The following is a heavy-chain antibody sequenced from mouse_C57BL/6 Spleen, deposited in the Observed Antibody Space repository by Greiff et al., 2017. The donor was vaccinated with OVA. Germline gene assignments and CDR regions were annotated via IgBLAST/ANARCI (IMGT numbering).Heavy chain of an antibody. Sequence: EVKLMESGGGLVKPGGSLKLSCAASGFTFSSYAMSWVRQTPEKRLEWVATISDGGSYTYYPDNVKGRFTISRDNAKNNLYLQMSHLKSEDTAMYYCARDGDYYGSSPWFAYWGQGTLVTVSA. J-gene: IGHJ3*01. CDR3: ARDGDYYGSSPWFAY. CDR1: GFTFSSYA. V-gene: IGHV5-4*01. D-gene: IGHD1-1*01. CDR2: ISDGGSYT.